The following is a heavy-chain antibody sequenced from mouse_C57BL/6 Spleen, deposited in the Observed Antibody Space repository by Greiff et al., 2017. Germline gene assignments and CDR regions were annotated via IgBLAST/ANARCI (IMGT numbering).Heavy chain of an antibody. CDR2: INYDGSST. D-gene: IGHD2-5*01. V-gene: IGHV5-16*01. CDR3: ARDGSNYGYFDV. Sequence: EVKLMESEGGLVQPGSSMKLSCTASGFTFSDYYMAWVRQVPEKGLEWVANINYDGSSTYYLDSLKSRFIISRDNAKNILYLQMSSLKSEDTATYYCARDGSNYGYFDVWGTGTTVTVSS. CDR1: GFTFSDYY. J-gene: IGHJ1*03.